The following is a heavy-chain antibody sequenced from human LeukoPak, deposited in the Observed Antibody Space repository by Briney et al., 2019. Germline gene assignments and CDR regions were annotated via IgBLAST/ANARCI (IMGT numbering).Heavy chain of an antibody. V-gene: IGHV3-11*01. D-gene: IGHD2-2*01. CDR3: ARVGRTTVPAATHPYYYYYMDV. Sequence: PGGSLRLSCAASGFTFSDYYMSWIRQAPGKGLEWVSYISSSGSTIYYADSVKGRFTISRDNAKNSLYLQMNSLRAEDTAVYYCARVGRTTVPAATHPYYYYYMDVWGKGTTVTVSS. CDR2: ISSSGSTI. CDR1: GFTFSDYY. J-gene: IGHJ6*03.